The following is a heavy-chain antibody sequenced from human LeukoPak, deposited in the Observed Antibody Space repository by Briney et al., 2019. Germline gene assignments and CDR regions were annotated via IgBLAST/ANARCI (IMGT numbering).Heavy chain of an antibody. CDR3: AREASNNWNVPANYFDY. D-gene: IGHD1-20*01. J-gene: IGHJ4*02. V-gene: IGHV3-21*01. Sequence: PGGSLRLSCAASGFTFSSYNMNWVRQAPGKGLEWVSFISSSSTCIYYADSVKGRFTISRDSAKNSLYLQMNSLRAEDTAVYYCAREASNNWNVPANYFDYWGQGTLVSVSS. CDR2: ISSSSTCI. CDR1: GFTFSSYN.